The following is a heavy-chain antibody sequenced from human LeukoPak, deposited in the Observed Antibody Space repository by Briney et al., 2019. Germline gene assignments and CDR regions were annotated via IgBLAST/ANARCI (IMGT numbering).Heavy chain of an antibody. Sequence: SETLSLTCTVSGGSISSYYWNWIRRPPGKGLEWIGYICTSGSTNYNPSLRSRVTISVDTSKNQFSLKLSSVTAADTAVYYCARRGWNDELDYWGQGTLVTVSS. CDR2: ICTSGST. D-gene: IGHD1-1*01. J-gene: IGHJ4*02. CDR1: GGSISSYY. V-gene: IGHV4-4*09. CDR3: ARRGWNDELDY.